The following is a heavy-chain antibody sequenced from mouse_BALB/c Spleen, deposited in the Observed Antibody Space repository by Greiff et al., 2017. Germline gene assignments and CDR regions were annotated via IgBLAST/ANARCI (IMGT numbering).Heavy chain of an antibody. Sequence: EVQVVEPGPGLVKPSQSLSLTCTVTGYSITSDYAWTWLRQFPGNKLEWMGYISYSGSTSYNPSLKSRISITRDTSKNQFFLQLNSMTTEDTATYYCTRGYGDFDVWGAGTTVTVSA. J-gene: IGHJ1*01. CDR3: TRGYGDFDV. CDR1: GYSITSDYA. D-gene: IGHD1-2*01. V-gene: IGHV3-2*02. CDR2: ISYSGST.